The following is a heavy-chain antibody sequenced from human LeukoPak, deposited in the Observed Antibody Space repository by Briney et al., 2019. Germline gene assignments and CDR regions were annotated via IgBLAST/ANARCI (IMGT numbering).Heavy chain of an antibody. CDR1: SYSINSGYY. J-gene: IGHJ4*02. Sequence: PSETLSLTCTVSSYSINSGYYWGWIRQPPGKGLGWIGYIYYSGSTNYNPSLKSRVTISVDTSKNQFSLKLSSVTAADTAVYYCARVIYDSSGYYFDYWGQGTLVTVSS. CDR3: ARVIYDSSGYYFDY. V-gene: IGHV4-59*01. CDR2: IYYSGST. D-gene: IGHD3-22*01.